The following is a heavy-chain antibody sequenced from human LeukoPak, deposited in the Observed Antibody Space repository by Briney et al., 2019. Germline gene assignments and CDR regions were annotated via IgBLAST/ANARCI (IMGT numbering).Heavy chain of an antibody. CDR3: ARDRRSSGSLDY. Sequence: GGSLRLSCAASGFTFSSYAMSWVRQAPGKGLEWVSAISGSGGSAYYADSVKGRFTISRDNSKNTLYLQMNSLRAEDTAVYYCARDRRSSGSLDYWGQGTLVTVSS. J-gene: IGHJ4*02. V-gene: IGHV3-23*01. CDR1: GFTFSSYA. D-gene: IGHD6-19*01. CDR2: ISGSGGSA.